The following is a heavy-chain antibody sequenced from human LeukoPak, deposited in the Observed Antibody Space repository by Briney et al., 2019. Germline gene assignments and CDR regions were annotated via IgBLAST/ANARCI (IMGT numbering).Heavy chain of an antibody. Sequence: PSETLSLTCAVSGGSFSGYYWSWIRQPPGKGLEWIGEINHSGSTNYNPSLKSRVTISVDTSKNQFSLKLSSVTAADTAVYYCASEKGYCSGGSCYRTYYFDYWGQGTLVTVSS. J-gene: IGHJ4*02. CDR3: ASEKGYCSGGSCYRTYYFDY. D-gene: IGHD2-15*01. CDR1: GGSFSGYY. V-gene: IGHV4-34*01. CDR2: INHSGST.